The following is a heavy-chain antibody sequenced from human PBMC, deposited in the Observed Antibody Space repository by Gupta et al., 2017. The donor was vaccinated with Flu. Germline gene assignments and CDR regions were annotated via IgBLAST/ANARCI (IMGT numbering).Heavy chain of an antibody. Sequence: EVQLVEFGGGWVQPVGPLRLSCPASRFSFSVYWMSWFRHTPGKRLEWGANIKGDGSEKYYVDSVKGRFTISRDNAKNSLYLQMNSLRAEDTAVYYCARELYYSGAGSPRHSDYWGQGTLVTVSS. CDR2: IKGDGSEK. J-gene: IGHJ4*02. V-gene: IGHV3-7*04. CDR3: ARELYYSGAGSPRHSDY. D-gene: IGHD3-10*01. CDR1: RFSFSVYW.